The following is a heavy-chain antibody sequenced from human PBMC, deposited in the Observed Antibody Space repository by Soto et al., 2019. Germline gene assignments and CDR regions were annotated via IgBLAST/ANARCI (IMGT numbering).Heavy chain of an antibody. V-gene: IGHV3-21*01. D-gene: IGHD1-26*01. J-gene: IGHJ4*02. CDR3: ARVDYSGSSHDDY. CDR2: ISSSSSYI. CDR1: GFTFSSYS. Sequence: GGSLRLSCAASGFTFSSYSMNWVRQAPGKGLEWVSSISSSSSYIYYADSVKGRFTISRDNAKNSLYLQMNSLRAEDTAVYYCARVDYSGSSHDDYWGQGTLVTVSS.